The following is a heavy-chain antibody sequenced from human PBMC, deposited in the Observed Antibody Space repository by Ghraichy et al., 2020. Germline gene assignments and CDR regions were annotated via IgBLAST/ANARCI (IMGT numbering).Heavy chain of an antibody. Sequence: LEWVSGISGSDINTYYADSVKGRFTISRDNSKNTLYLQMNSLRADETAVYYFAKAITSAGKTPFDYWGKGT. D-gene: IGHD6-13*01. V-gene: IGHV3-23*01. CDR2: ISGSDINT. CDR3: AKAITSAGKTPFDY. J-gene: IGHJ4*02.